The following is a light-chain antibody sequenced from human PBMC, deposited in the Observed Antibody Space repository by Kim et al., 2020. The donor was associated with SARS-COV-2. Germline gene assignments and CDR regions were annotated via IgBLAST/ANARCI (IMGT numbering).Light chain of an antibody. CDR1: QDISSW. V-gene: IGKV1D-12*01. CDR3: QQSKTFPFT. CDR2: TAS. Sequence: DIQMTQSPSSVSASVGDRVTITCRASQDISSWLAWYQQKPGKAPKILITTASSLQSGVSSRFSGSASGTDFTLTISGLQPEDIATYYCQQSKTFPFTFGGGTKVDIK. J-gene: IGKJ4*01.